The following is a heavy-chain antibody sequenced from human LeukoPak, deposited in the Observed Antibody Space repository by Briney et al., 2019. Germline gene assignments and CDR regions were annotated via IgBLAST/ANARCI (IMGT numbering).Heavy chain of an antibody. CDR1: GDFISNGAYY. CDR3: ARLCQVTSCARFEY. Sequence: PSETLSLTCSVSGDFISNGAYYWGWIRQPPGKGLEWIGRIYNSWSIYYNSSLESRITMSVDTSKSQFCLNLRSVTAADTAVYYCARLCQVTSCARFEYWGQGGLVSVSS. V-gene: IGHV4-39*01. J-gene: IGHJ4*02. CDR2: IYNSWSI. D-gene: IGHD2-21*02.